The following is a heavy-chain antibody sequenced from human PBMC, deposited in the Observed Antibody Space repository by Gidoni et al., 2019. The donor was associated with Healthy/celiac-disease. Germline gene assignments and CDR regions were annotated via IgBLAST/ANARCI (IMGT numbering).Heavy chain of an antibody. D-gene: IGHD3-16*01. CDR3: ARDYFDDYVWGSPAGFDP. V-gene: IGHV1-2*02. Sequence: QAQLVQSGAEVKKPGASVKVSCKASGYTFTGYYMHWVRQAPGQGLEWMGWINPNSGGTNYAQKFQGRVTMTRDTSISTAYMELSRLRSDDTAVYYCARDYFDDYVWGSPAGFDPWGQGTLVTVSS. CDR1: GYTFTGYY. CDR2: INPNSGGT. J-gene: IGHJ5*02.